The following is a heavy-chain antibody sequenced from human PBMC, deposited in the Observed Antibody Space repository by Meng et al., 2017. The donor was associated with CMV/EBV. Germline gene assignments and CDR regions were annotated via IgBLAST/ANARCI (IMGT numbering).Heavy chain of an antibody. CDR3: ARFKYCSSTSCYLRNWFDP. CDR1: GGSISSSSYY. V-gene: IGHV4-39*07. D-gene: IGHD2-2*01. Sequence: GSLRLSCTVSGGSISSSSYYWGWIRQPPGKGLEWIGSIYYSGSTYYNPSLKSRVTISVDTSKNHFSLKLSSVTAADTAVYYCARFKYCSSTSCYLRNWFDPWGQGTLVTVSS. J-gene: IGHJ5*02. CDR2: IYYSGST.